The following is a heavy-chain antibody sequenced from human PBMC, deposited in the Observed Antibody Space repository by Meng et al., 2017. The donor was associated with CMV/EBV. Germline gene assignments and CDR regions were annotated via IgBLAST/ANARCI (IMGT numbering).Heavy chain of an antibody. V-gene: IGHV4-34*01. CDR3: ARASYGRSPFYY. Sequence: SETLSLTCAVYGGSFSGYYWSWIRQPPGKGLEWIGEINHSGSTNYNPSLKSRVIISVDTSKNQFSLKLSSVTAADTAVYYCARASYGRSPFYYWGQGTLVTVSS. D-gene: IGHD5-18*01. CDR2: INHSGST. J-gene: IGHJ4*02. CDR1: GGSFSGYY.